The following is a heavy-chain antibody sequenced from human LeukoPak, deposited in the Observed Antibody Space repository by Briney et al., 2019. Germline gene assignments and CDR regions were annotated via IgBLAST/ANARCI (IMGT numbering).Heavy chain of an antibody. Sequence: GGSLRLSCAASGFTFRTYGMSWVRQAPGKGLEWVSAISGSGFGSYYADSMKGRFTISRDNSKNTLYLQMDSLRTEDTALYYCAQDIRPGWTGSWIDHWGQGTLVTVSS. J-gene: IGHJ4*02. CDR2: ISGSGFGS. V-gene: IGHV3-23*01. CDR3: AQDIRPGWTGSWIDH. D-gene: IGHD1-26*01. CDR1: GFTFRTYG.